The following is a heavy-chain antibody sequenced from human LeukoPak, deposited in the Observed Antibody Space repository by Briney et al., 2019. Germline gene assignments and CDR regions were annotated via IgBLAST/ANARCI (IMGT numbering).Heavy chain of an antibody. CDR1: GFTFSSYG. V-gene: IGHV3-30*02. Sequence: GGSLRLSCAASGFTFSSYGMHWVRQAPGKGLEWVAFIRYDGSNKYYADSVKGRFTISRDNSKNTLYLQMNSLRAEDTAVYYCARDFSPVGAAASWYFDLWGRGTLVTVSS. CDR2: IRYDGSNK. J-gene: IGHJ2*01. CDR3: ARDFSPVGAAASWYFDL. D-gene: IGHD6-25*01.